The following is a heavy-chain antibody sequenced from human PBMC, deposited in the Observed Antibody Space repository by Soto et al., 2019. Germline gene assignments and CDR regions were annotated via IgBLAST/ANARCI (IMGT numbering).Heavy chain of an antibody. CDR2: ISYRGNT. V-gene: IGHV4-30-4*01. CDR1: GGSINSGDYY. D-gene: IGHD3-16*02. CDR3: ARTNYDYVWGSYRFDY. J-gene: IGHJ4*02. Sequence: QVQLQESGPGLVKPSQTLSLTCTVSGGSINSGDYYWSWFRQPPGKGPEWIGYISYRGNTYYKPSLRIRITISLDTSKNHVSLRLASVTAADTAVYYCARTNYDYVWGSYRFDYWGQGTLVTVSS.